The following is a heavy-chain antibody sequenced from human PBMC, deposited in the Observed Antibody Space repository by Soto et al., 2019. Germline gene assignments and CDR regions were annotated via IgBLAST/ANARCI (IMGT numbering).Heavy chain of an antibody. CDR2: IYWDDSK. D-gene: IGHD4-17*01. J-gene: IGHJ4*02. CDR1: EFSLTTSGVG. Sequence: QITLKESGPTLVKPTQTLTLTCTFSEFSLTTSGVGVGWIRQPPGKALEWLAVIYWDDSKHYSPSLKSRLTLTKDTSKNQLVLTMTNMDPVDTATYYCTHKGYGDYPLDYWGQGTLVTVSS. CDR3: THKGYGDYPLDY. V-gene: IGHV2-5*02.